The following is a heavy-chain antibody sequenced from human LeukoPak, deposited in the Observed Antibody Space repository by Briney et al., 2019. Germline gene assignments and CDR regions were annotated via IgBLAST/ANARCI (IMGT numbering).Heavy chain of an antibody. V-gene: IGHV1-69*04. CDR2: IIPILGIA. CDR3: ASSMVRGRLENYYYYYGMDV. Sequence: GASVNVSCKASGGTFSSYAISWVRQAPGQGLEWMGRIIPILGIANYAQKFQGRVTITADKSTSTAYMELSSLRSEDTAVYYCASSMVRGRLENYYYYYGMDVWGQGTTVTVSS. CDR1: GGTFSSYA. D-gene: IGHD3-10*01. J-gene: IGHJ6*02.